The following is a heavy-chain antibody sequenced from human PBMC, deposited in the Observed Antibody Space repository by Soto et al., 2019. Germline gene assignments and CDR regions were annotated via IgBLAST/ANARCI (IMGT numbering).Heavy chain of an antibody. CDR2: ISSSSSYI. V-gene: IGHV3-21*01. CDR1: GFTFSSYS. Sequence: PGGSLRLSCAASGFTFSSYSMNWVRQAPGKGLEWVSSISSSSSYIYYADSVKGRFTISRDNAKNSLYLQMNSLRAEDTAVYYCARDLVPAKYIEAAGTCCENFDYWGQGTLVTVSS. J-gene: IGHJ4*02. D-gene: IGHD6-13*01. CDR3: ARDLVPAKYIEAAGTCCENFDY.